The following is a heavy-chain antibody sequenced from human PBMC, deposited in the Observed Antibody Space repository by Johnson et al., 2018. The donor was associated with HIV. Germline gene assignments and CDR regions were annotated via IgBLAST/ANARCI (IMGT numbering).Heavy chain of an antibody. D-gene: IGHD1-26*01. J-gene: IGHJ3*02. CDR3: AKCLDSGSYYGDHAFDI. CDR1: GFTFSSYG. V-gene: IGHV3-30*18. CDR2: ISYDGSNK. Sequence: QVQLVESGGGVVQPGRSLRLSCAASGFTFSSYGMHWVRQAPGKGLEWVAVISYDGSNKYYADSVTGRFTISRDNSKNTLYLQMNSLRAEDTAVYYCAKCLDSGSYYGDHAFDIWGQGTMVTVSS.